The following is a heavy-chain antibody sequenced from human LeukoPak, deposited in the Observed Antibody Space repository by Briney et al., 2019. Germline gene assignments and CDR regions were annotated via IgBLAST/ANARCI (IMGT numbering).Heavy chain of an antibody. V-gene: IGHV3-11*03. J-gene: IGHJ4*02. Sequence: PGGSLRLSCAASGFTFSDYYMSWIRQAPGKGLEWVSYISSSSSYTNYADSVKGRFTISRDNAKNSLYLQMDSLRVEDTAVYYCARSDCWSGYHRGYFDYWGQGTLVTVSS. CDR1: GFTFSDYY. D-gene: IGHD3-3*01. CDR2: ISSSSSYT. CDR3: ARSDCWSGYHRGYFDY.